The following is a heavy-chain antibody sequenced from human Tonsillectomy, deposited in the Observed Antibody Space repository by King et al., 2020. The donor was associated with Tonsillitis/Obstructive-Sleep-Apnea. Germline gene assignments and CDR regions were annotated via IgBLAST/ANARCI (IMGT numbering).Heavy chain of an antibody. Sequence: VQSGGSLRLSCAASGFTFRSYAMSWVRQAPGKGLQWVSGISGSDGTTYYADSVKGRFSISRDNSKDTLSLQMNSLRAEDTAIYYCAQEPLILFRGLSGHPFEIGGQGTMVTVSS. V-gene: IGHV3-23*01. D-gene: IGHD3-10*01. CDR2: ISGSDGTT. CDR3: AQEPLILFRGLSGHPFEI. CDR1: GFTFRSYA. J-gene: IGHJ3*02.